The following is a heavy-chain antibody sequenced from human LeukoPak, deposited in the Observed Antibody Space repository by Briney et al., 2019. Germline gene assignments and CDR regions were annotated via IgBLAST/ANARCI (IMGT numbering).Heavy chain of an antibody. Sequence: GGSLRLSCAASGFTFSNYGMHWVRQAPGKGLEWVAFIRYDGSNKYYADSVKGRFTISRDNSKNTLYLQMNSLRAEDTAVYYCARDANEFIPAVHYYYYYMDVWGKGTTVTVSS. CDR1: GFTFSNYG. V-gene: IGHV3-30*02. J-gene: IGHJ6*03. D-gene: IGHD1-1*01. CDR2: IRYDGSNK. CDR3: ARDANEFIPAVHYYYYYMDV.